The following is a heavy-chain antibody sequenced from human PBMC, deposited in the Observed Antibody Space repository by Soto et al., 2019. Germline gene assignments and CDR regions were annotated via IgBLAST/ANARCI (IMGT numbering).Heavy chain of an antibody. CDR1: AFTFSSYG. CDR3: AIDFRGGSKSIGHFYYYYGMDV. J-gene: IGHJ6*02. D-gene: IGHD3-3*02. CDR2: IWYDGSNE. V-gene: IGHV3-33*01. Sequence: GGSLRLSCAASAFTFSSYGMHWVRQAPGKGLEWVAVIWYDGSNEYYGDSVKGRITISRDNSKNTLYLQMNSLRAEDTAVYYCAIDFRGGSKSIGHFYYYYGMDVWGQGTTVTVSS.